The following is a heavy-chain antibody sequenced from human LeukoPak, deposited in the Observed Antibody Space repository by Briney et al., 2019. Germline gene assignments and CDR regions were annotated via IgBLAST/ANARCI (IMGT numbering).Heavy chain of an antibody. J-gene: IGHJ4*02. D-gene: IGHD3-9*01. CDR3: ARGKGDYDILTGQLY. CDR2: IWSDGSNK. V-gene: IGHV3-33*01. CDR1: GFTFSGYG. Sequence: GGSLRLSCATSGFTFSGYGMHWVRQAPGKGLEWVTVIWSDGSNKYYADSVKGRFTISRDNSKNTLYLQMNSLRAEDTAVYYCARGKGDYDILTGQLYWGQGTLVTVSS.